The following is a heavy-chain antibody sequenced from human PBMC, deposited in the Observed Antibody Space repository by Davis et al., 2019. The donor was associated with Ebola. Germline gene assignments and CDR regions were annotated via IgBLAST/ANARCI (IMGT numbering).Heavy chain of an antibody. Sequence: GGSLRLSCAASGFTFSNYAMSWVRQPPGKGLEWVSYISSSSTIYYADSVKGRFTISRDNAKNSLYLQMNSLRDEDTAVYYCAIPDCSGANCYSVYIKNWGQGTLVTVSS. CDR2: ISSSSTI. V-gene: IGHV3-48*02. J-gene: IGHJ4*02. D-gene: IGHD2-15*01. CDR1: GFTFSNYA. CDR3: AIPDCSGANCYSVYIKN.